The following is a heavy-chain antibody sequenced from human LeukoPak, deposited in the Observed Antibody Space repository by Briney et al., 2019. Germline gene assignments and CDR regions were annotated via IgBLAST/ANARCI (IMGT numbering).Heavy chain of an antibody. Sequence: GGTLRLSRAASGFPFSRYGMHGAPQAPAKGLGWVAIISYDGINKYYADAVKRRFTISRDNSKNTLYLQMNSLRAENTAVYYGAKGSTALAGSWGQGTLVTVSS. CDR3: AKGSTALAGS. V-gene: IGHV3-30*18. J-gene: IGHJ4*02. CDR1: GFPFSRYG. D-gene: IGHD3-16*01. CDR2: ISYDGINK.